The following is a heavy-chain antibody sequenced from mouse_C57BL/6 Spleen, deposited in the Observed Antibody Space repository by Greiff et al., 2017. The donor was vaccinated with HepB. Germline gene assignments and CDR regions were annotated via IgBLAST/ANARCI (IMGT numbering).Heavy chain of an antibody. CDR2: IDPENGDT. Sequence: EVQLQQSGAELVRPGASVKLSCTASGFNIKDDYMHWVKQRPEKGLEWIGWIDPENGDTEYASKFQGKATITADTSSNTAYLQLSSLTSEDTAVYYCTFYDSYYGFAYWGQGTLVTVSA. CDR3: TFYDSYYGFAY. D-gene: IGHD2-3*01. J-gene: IGHJ3*01. V-gene: IGHV14-4*01. CDR1: GFNIKDDY.